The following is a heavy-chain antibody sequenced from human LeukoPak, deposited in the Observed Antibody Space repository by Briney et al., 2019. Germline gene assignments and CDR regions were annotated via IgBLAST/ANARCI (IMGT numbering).Heavy chain of an antibody. CDR2: INPNSGGT. V-gene: IGHV1-2*02. J-gene: IGHJ4*02. CDR1: GYTFTGYY. CDR3: ARASSTSRNFYFDY. D-gene: IGHD2-2*01. Sequence: ASVKVSCKASGYTFTGYYMHWVRQAPGQGLEWMGWINPNSGGTNYAQKFQGRATMTRDTSISTAYMELSRLRSDDTAVYYCARASSTSRNFYFDYWGQGTLVTVSS.